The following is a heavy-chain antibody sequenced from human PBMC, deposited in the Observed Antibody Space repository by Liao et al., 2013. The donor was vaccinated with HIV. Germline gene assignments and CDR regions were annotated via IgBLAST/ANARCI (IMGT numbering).Heavy chain of an antibody. D-gene: IGHD3-10*01. V-gene: IGHV4-39*07. CDR1: GGSFFDTNQY. J-gene: IGHJ4*02. CDR3: VRDVFMGPFHH. Sequence: QVQLQQWGAGLLKPSETLSLSCNVSGGSFFDTNQYWGWIRQTPRKGLEWIGSITSIGTTDYHPSLKSRVTLSIDTSKNKFSLKLKSMTAADTAIYFCVRDVFMGPFHHWGQGSLVIVSS. CDR2: ITSIGTT.